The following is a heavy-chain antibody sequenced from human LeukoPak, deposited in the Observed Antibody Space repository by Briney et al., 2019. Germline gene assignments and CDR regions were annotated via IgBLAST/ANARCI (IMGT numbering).Heavy chain of an antibody. Sequence: SETLSLTCTVSGVSISSSSYYWGWIRQPPGKGLEWIGTIYYSGSTYYNPSLKSRVTISVDTSKNQFSLKLSSVTAADTAVYYCARSVSTRYSSGWYGYWGQGTLVTVSS. CDR3: ARSVSTRYSSGWYGY. CDR1: GVSISSSSYY. J-gene: IGHJ4*02. V-gene: IGHV4-39*07. CDR2: IYYSGST. D-gene: IGHD6-19*01.